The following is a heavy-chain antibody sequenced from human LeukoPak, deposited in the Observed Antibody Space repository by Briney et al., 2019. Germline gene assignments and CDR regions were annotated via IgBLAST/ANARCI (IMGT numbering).Heavy chain of an antibody. CDR1: GCTFTSYG. Sequence: ASVKVSCKASGCTFTSYGISWVRQAPGQGLEWMGWISAYNGNTNYAQKLQGRVTMTTDTSTSTAYMELRSLRSDDTAVYYCARDKVIAAAGSNWFDPWGQGTLVTVSS. CDR3: ARDKVIAAAGSNWFDP. J-gene: IGHJ5*02. D-gene: IGHD6-13*01. CDR2: ISAYNGNT. V-gene: IGHV1-18*01.